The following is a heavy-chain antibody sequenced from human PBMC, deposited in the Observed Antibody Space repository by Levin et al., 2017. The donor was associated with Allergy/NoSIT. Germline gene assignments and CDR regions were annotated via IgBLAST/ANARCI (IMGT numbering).Heavy chain of an antibody. CDR2: ISYDGSNK. D-gene: IGHD6-13*01. CDR3: AKVELQLGYYYYYGMDG. CDR1: GFTFSSYG. V-gene: IGHV3-30*18. Sequence: GESLKISCAASGFTFSSYGMHWVRQAPGKGLEWVAVISYDGSNKYYADSVKGRFTISRDNSKNTLYLQMNSLRAEDTAVYYCAKVELQLGYYYYYGMDGWGQGTTVTVSS. J-gene: IGHJ6*02.